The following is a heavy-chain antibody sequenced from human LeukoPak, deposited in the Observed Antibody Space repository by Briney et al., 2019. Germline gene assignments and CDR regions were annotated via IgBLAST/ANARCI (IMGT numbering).Heavy chain of an antibody. CDR3: ARDRPFGGVLDFDY. CDR2: IKEDGSEK. CDR1: GFTFSSYW. J-gene: IGHJ4*02. Sequence: GGSLRLSCAASGFTFSSYWMSWVRQAPGKGLEWVAYIKEDGSEKYYVDSVKGRFTISRDNAKNSLYLQMNSLRAEDTAVYYCARDRPFGGVLDFDYWGQGTLVTVSS. D-gene: IGHD3-16*01. V-gene: IGHV3-7*01.